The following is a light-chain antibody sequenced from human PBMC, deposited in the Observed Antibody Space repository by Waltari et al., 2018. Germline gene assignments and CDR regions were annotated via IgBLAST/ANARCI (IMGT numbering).Light chain of an antibody. CDR2: EAT. CDR3: CSYTGSSTSYG. J-gene: IGLJ1*01. CDR1: RTDIASYNL. V-gene: IGLV2-23*01. Sequence: QSALSQPASVSGSPGQSLTITCTGARTDIASYNLVACYQHHPNRAPKLIIYEATKRPSGISHRFSGAKSGATASLRISGLQADDEADYYCCSYTGSSTSYGCGGGTKVTVL.